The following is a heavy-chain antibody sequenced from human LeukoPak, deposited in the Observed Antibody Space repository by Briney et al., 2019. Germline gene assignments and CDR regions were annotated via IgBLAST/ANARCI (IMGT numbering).Heavy chain of an antibody. J-gene: IGHJ4*02. CDR1: GYTFTGYY. CDR3: TRVFAGDEIGF. V-gene: IGHV1-2*02. CDR2: INPNSGGT. D-gene: IGHD3-3*01. Sequence: ASVKVSCKASGYTFTGYYMHWVRQAPGQGLEWMGWINPNSGGTNYAQKFQGRVTMTRDTSISTAYMELSSLSSEDTAVYFCTRVFAGDEIGFWGQGTQVTVSS.